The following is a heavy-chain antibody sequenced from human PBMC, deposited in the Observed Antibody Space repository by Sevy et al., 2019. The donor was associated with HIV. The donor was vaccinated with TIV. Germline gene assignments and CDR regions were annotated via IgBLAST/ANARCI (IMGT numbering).Heavy chain of an antibody. V-gene: IGHV3-23*01. J-gene: IGHJ4*02. Sequence: GGSLRLSCAASGFTFSSYAMSWVRQAPGKGLEWVSAISGSGGSTYYADSVKGRFTISRDNSKNTLYLQMNSLRAEDTTVYYCAKDINAPGIAVAGTRGAAWYFDYWGQGTLVTVSS. CDR3: AKDINAPGIAVAGTRGAAWYFDY. CDR1: GFTFSSYA. CDR2: ISGSGGST. D-gene: IGHD6-19*01.